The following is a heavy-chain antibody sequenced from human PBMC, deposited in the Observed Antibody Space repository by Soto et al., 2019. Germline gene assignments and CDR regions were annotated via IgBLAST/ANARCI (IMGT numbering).Heavy chain of an antibody. CDR3: AREGGYCSSTSCPGQYYFDY. D-gene: IGHD2-2*01. V-gene: IGHV1-18*01. Sequence: GASVKVSCKASGYTFTSYGISWVRQAPGQGLEWMGWISAYNGNTNYAQKLQGRVTMTTDTSTSTAYMELRSLRSDDTAVYYCAREGGYCSSTSCPGQYYFDYWGQGTLVTVSS. CDR2: ISAYNGNT. CDR1: GYTFTSYG. J-gene: IGHJ4*02.